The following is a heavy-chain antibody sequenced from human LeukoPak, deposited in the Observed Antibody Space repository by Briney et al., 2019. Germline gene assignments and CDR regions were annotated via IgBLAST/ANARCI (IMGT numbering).Heavy chain of an antibody. CDR1: GASMSSNY. CDR2: IYHSGNT. D-gene: IGHD6-19*01. J-gene: IGHJ4*02. V-gene: IGHV4-4*09. CDR3: ASTRRAAVAGRFDS. Sequence: PSETLSLTCSVPGASMSSNYWSWIRQPPGKGLEWIGYIYHSGNTNYSPSLESRVTMSVDESKNQFSLRVHFVSAADTAVYYCASTRRAAVAGRFDSWGQGTLVTVSS.